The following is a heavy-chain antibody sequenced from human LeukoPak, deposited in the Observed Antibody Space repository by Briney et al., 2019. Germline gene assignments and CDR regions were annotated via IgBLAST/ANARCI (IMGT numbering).Heavy chain of an antibody. Sequence: GGSLRLSCAASGFTFSSYWMSWVRQAPGKGLEWVANIKQDGSEKYYVDSVKGRFTISRDKAKNSLYLQMNSMRAEDTAVYYCARESQYCSGGSCSSGAFDIWGQGTMVTVSS. CDR2: IKQDGSEK. CDR1: GFTFSSYW. V-gene: IGHV3-7*01. J-gene: IGHJ3*02. D-gene: IGHD2-15*01. CDR3: ARESQYCSGGSCSSGAFDI.